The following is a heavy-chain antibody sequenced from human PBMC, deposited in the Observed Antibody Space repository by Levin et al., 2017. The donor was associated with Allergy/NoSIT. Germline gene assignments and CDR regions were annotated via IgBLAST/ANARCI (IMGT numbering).Heavy chain of an antibody. CDR1: EFPVNNNY. CDR2: IYSGGNT. J-gene: IGHJ4*02. V-gene: IGHV3-66*01. Sequence: LSLTCAASEFPVNNNYMTWVRPAPGKGLEWVSVIYSGGNTFHTDSVTGRFTISRDNSKNTLYLQMNSLRAEDTAIYYCTTRKYWGQGTLVTVSS. CDR3: TTRKY.